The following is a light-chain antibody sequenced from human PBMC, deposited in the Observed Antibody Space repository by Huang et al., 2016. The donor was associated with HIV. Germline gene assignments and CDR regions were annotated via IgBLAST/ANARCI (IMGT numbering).Light chain of an antibody. V-gene: IGKV3-15*01. CDR1: QSVGSS. CDR3: QEYSNMNT. CDR2: GAS. Sequence: EIQMTQSPGTLSVSPGERVTLYCRASQSVGSSLAWFQHKPGQAPRLVIYGASTRATDIPVSFSGSGSGTEFTLSINSLQSEDYAVYYCQEYSNMNTFGQGARLEIK. J-gene: IGKJ2*01.